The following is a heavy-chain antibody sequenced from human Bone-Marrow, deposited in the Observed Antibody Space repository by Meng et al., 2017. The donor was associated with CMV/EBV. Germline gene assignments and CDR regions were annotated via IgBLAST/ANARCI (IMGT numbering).Heavy chain of an antibody. Sequence: QVHLQQWGAGLLKPSETLSLPCAVYGGSFSGYYWSWIRQPPGKGLEWIGEINHSGSTNYNPSLKSRVTISVDTSKNQFSLKLSSVTAADTAVYYCARAQAVAGRFCVYWGQGTLVTVSS. V-gene: IGHV4-34*01. CDR1: GGSFSGYY. CDR3: ARAQAVAGRFCVY. D-gene: IGHD6-19*01. CDR2: INHSGST. J-gene: IGHJ4*02.